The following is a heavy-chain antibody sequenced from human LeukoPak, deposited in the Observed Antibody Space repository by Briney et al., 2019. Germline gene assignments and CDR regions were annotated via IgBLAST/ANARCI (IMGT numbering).Heavy chain of an antibody. Sequence: GGSLRLACAASGFTFSSYWMTWVRQAPGKGLEWVANIKQEGTEKYSVDSVKGRFTISRDDAKNSVYLQMNSLRVEDTAVYYCVRGQQLLSWGQGTLVTVSS. D-gene: IGHD6-13*01. CDR2: IKQEGTEK. CDR1: GFTFSSYW. V-gene: IGHV3-7*04. CDR3: VRGQQLLS. J-gene: IGHJ5*02.